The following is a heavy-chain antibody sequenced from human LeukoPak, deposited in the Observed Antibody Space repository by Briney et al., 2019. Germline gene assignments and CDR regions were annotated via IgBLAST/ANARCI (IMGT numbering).Heavy chain of an antibody. D-gene: IGHD1-1*01. CDR1: GYSIRSGYY. CDR2: IYHSGSS. V-gene: IGHV4-38-2*02. CDR3: ARFGPTGTGYFYHYYMDV. J-gene: IGHJ6*03. Sequence: PSETLSLTCTVSGYSIRSGYYWGWIRQPPGKGLEWIGNIYHSGSSYYNPSLKSRVTMSADTSKNQFSLKLSSVTAADTAVYYCARFGPTGTGYFYHYYMDVWGKGTTVTVSS.